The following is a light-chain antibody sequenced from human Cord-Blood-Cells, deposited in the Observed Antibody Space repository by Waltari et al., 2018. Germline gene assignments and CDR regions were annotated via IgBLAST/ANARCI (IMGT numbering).Light chain of an antibody. V-gene: IGKV3-20*01. CDR2: GAS. CDR3: QQYGSSPWT. J-gene: IGKJ1*01. CDR1: QSVSSSY. Sequence: EIVLTQSPGTLSLSPGERDTLSCRASQSVSSSYLAWYQQKPGQAPRLIIYGASSRATGIPDRFSGSGSGTDFTLTISRLEPEDFAVYYCQQYGSSPWTFGQGTKVEIK.